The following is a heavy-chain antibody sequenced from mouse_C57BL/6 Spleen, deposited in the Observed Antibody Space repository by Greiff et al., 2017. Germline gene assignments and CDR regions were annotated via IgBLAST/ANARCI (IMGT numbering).Heavy chain of an antibody. D-gene: IGHD2-3*01. J-gene: IGHJ4*01. CDR1: GFNIKDYY. V-gene: IGHV14-2*01. CDR3: ARWGPYAMDY. CDR2: IDPEDGET. Sequence: VQLQQSGAELVKPGASVKLSCTASGFNIKDYYMHWVKQRTEQGLEWIGRIDPEDGETKYAPKFQGKATITADTSSNTADLQLSSLTSEDTAVYYCARWGPYAMDYWGQGTSVTVSS.